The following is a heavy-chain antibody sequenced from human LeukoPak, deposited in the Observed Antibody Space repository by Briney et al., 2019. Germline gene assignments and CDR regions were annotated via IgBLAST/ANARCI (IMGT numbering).Heavy chain of an antibody. CDR1: GGYISGNY. CDR2: IYSSGRT. V-gene: IGHV4-59*01. D-gene: IGHD3-22*01. J-gene: IGHJ6*02. Sequence: PSETLSLTCSISGGYISGNYWSWIRPTPGKGLEWIGYIYSSGRTNYNPSLKSRVAISADTSKNQFSLKLSSVTAADTAVYYCARDRKYCDDSGGYSPSYCYGLDVWGRGTTVTVSS. CDR3: ARDRKYCDDSGGYSPSYCYGLDV.